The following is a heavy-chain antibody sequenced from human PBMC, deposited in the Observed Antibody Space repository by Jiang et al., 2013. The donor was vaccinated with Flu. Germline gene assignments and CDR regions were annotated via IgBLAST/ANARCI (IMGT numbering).Heavy chain of an antibody. CDR2: IWYDGSNK. CDR3: ARDRNIVVVTAIPDY. Sequence: PGKGLEWVAVIWYDGSNKYYADSVKGRFTISRDNSENTLYLQMNSLRAEDTAVYYCARDRNIVVVTAIPDYWGQGTLVTVSS. V-gene: IGHV3-33*01. J-gene: IGHJ4*02. D-gene: IGHD2-21*02.